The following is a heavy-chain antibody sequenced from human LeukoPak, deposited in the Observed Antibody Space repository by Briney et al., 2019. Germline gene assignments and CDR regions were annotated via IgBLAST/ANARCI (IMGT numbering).Heavy chain of an antibody. CDR1: GFTFSSYW. Sequence: GGSLRLSCVASGFTFSSYWMHWVRQAPGKGLEWVANIKQDGSEKYYVDSVKGRFTISRDNAKNSLYLQMNSLRAEDTAVYYCASGPRFGVYWGQGTLVTVSS. D-gene: IGHD3-10*01. V-gene: IGHV3-7*03. CDR3: ASGPRFGVY. CDR2: IKQDGSEK. J-gene: IGHJ4*02.